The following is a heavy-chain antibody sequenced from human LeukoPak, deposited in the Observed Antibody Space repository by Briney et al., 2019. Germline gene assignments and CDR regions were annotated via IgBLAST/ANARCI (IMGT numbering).Heavy chain of an antibody. CDR2: ISGSGDAT. CDR1: KFNFA. J-gene: IGHJ4*02. CDR3: ARRAGAYSHPYDY. D-gene: IGHD4/OR15-4a*01. V-gene: IGHV3-23*01. Sequence: GGSPRLSCAASKFNFAMSWVRQTADKRLEWVSAISGSGDATFYTDSVKGRFTISRDNSKNTLYLQMNSLRAEDTAVYYCARRAGAYSHPYDYWGQGTLVTVSS.